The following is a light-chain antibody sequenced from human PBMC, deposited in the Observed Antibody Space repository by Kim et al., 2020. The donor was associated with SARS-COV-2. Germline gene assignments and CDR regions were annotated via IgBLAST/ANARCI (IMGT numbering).Light chain of an antibody. CDR3: QKYNSAPWT. J-gene: IGKJ1*01. CDR1: QRIGNS. V-gene: IGKV1-27*01. Sequence: ASGGDRVTITWRESQRIGNSLAWYQQKPGKVPNLLISGAFAVQPGVPSRFIGNGSGTAFTLTITSLRPEDVATYYCQKYNSAPWTFGQGTKVDIK. CDR2: GAF.